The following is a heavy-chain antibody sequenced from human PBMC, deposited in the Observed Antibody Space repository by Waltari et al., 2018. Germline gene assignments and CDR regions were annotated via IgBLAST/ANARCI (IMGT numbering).Heavy chain of an antibody. V-gene: IGHV4-34*01. CDR3: ARAAGGYSY. Sequence: QVQLQQWGAGVLKPSETLSLTCAVYGGSLRGYYWSCIRQPPGKGLEWIGEINHSGSTNYNPSLKSRVTISVDTSKNQFSLKLSSVTAADTAVYYCARAAGGYSYWGQGTLVTVSS. CDR2: INHSGST. D-gene: IGHD5-18*01. J-gene: IGHJ4*02. CDR1: GGSLRGYY.